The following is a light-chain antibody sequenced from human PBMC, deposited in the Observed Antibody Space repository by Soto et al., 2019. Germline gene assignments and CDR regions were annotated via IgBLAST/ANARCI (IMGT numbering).Light chain of an antibody. CDR2: DAS. Sequence: AIQLTQSPSSLSAYVGDRVTITCRASQGISSSLAWYQQKPGKTPKLLIYDASSLESGVPSRFSGSGSGTDFTLTISSLQPEDFATYYCQQFNNYQGTFGQGTRLEIK. J-gene: IGKJ5*01. CDR3: QQFNNYQGT. CDR1: QGISSS. V-gene: IGKV1D-13*01.